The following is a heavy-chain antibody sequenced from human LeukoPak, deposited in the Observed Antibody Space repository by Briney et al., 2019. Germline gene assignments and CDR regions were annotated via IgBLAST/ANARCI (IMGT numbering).Heavy chain of an antibody. J-gene: IGHJ4*02. CDR2: IYYSGST. V-gene: IGHV4-39*01. D-gene: IGHD6-19*01. CDR3: ARGALGGWSPLRY. Sequence: SETLSLTCTVSGGSISSSSYYWGWIRQPPGKGLEWIGSIYYSGSTYYNPSLKSRVTISVDTSKNQFSLKLSSVTAADTAVYYCARGALGGWSPLRYWGQGTLVTVSS. CDR1: GGSISSSSYY.